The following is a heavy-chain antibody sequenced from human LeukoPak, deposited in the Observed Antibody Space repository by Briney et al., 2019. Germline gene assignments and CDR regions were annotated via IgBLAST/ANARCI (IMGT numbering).Heavy chain of an antibody. D-gene: IGHD3-22*01. J-gene: IGHJ6*02. V-gene: IGHV4-4*07. Sequence: SETLSLTCTVSGGSISSCYWSWIRQPAGKGLEWIGRIYTSGSTNYNPSLKSRVTMSVDTSKNQFSLKLSSVTAADTAVYYCASDTYYYDSSGYYYSLGMDVWGQGTTVTVSS. CDR1: GGSISSCY. CDR3: ASDTYYYDSSGYYYSLGMDV. CDR2: IYTSGST.